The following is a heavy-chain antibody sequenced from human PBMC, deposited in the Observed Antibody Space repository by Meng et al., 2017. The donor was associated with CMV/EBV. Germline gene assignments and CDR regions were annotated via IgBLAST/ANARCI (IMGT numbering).Heavy chain of an antibody. CDR2: TYYRSKWYN. J-gene: IGHJ6*02. V-gene: IGHV6-1*01. Sequence: QTPSLTGAISGDSVSSNSAAWNWIRQSPSRGLEWLGRTYYRSKWYNDYAVSVKSRITINPDTSKNQFSLQLNSVTPEDTAVYYCARDIASYYYDSSGYPNLYYYYGMDVWGQGTTVTVSS. CDR1: GDSVSSNSAA. CDR3: ARDIASYYYDSSGYPNLYYYYGMDV. D-gene: IGHD3-22*01.